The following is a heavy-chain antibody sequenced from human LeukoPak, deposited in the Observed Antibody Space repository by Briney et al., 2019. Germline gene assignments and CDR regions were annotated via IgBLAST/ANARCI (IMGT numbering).Heavy chain of an antibody. Sequence: GGSLRLSCAASGLTFSSYSMNWVRQAPGKGLEWVSSISSSSSYIYHADSVKGRFTISRDNAKNSLYLQMNSLRAEDTAVYYCARDPRDSSSWYWPVSYGMDVWGKGTTVTVSS. D-gene: IGHD6-13*01. J-gene: IGHJ6*04. V-gene: IGHV3-21*01. CDR2: ISSSSSYI. CDR3: ARDPRDSSSWYWPVSYGMDV. CDR1: GLTFSSYS.